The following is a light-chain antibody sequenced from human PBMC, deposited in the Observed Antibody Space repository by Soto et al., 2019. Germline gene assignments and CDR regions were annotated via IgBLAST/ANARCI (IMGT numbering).Light chain of an antibody. J-gene: IGKJ2*01. CDR1: HTISNF. V-gene: IGKV1-39*01. CDR2: VAS. CDR3: QQSYDTPRT. Sequence: DILLTQSPSSLSASVGDKVTITCRSSHTISNFLHWYQQKPGKAPKLLIYVASNLQSGVPSRFNASGSGTDFTLSISSLQPKDFATYYCQQSYDTPRTFGQGTKLEIK.